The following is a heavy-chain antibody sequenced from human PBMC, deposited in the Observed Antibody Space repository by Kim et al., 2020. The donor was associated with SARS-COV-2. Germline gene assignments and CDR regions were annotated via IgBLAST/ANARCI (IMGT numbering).Heavy chain of an antibody. Sequence: ASVKVSCKASGYTFTSYAMNWVRQAPGQGLEWMGWINTNTGNPTYAQGFTGRFVFSLDTSVSTAYLQISSLKAEDTAVYYCARVTQPYYEEGGDAFDIWGQGTMVTVSS. CDR2: INTNTGNP. D-gene: IGHD3-22*01. J-gene: IGHJ3*02. CDR3: ARVTQPYYEEGGDAFDI. CDR1: GYTFTSYA. V-gene: IGHV7-4-1*02.